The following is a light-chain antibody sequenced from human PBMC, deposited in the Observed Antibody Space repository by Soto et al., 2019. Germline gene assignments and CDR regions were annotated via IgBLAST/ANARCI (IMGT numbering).Light chain of an antibody. CDR1: QGISSY. CDR3: QQINSFPVT. Sequence: IQLTQSPSFLTASIGDRVTITCRASQGISSYLAWYQQRPGKAPKLLIYDASTLQSGVPSRFSGSGSGTEFTLTISSLQPEDFSTYYCQQINSFPVTFGGGTKVDIK. J-gene: IGKJ4*01. V-gene: IGKV1-9*01. CDR2: DAS.